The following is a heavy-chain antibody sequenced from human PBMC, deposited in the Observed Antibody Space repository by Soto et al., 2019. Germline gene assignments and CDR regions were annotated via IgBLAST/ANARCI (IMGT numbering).Heavy chain of an antibody. V-gene: IGHV3-30-3*01. CDR2: ISYDGSNK. Sequence: PGGSLRLSCAASGFTFSSYAMHWVRQAPGKGLEWVAVISYDGSNKYYADSVKGRFTISRDNSKNTLYLQMNSLRGEDTAVYYCARDSEDYENTHFDYWGQGTLVTVSS. D-gene: IGHD4-17*01. CDR3: ARDSEDYENTHFDY. J-gene: IGHJ4*02. CDR1: GFTFSSYA.